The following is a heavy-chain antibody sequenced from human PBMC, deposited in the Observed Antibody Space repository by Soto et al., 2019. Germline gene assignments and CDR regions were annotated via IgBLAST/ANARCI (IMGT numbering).Heavy chain of an antibody. J-gene: IGHJ5*02. CDR3: ARGDYDFWSGYYASSWFDP. CDR1: GYTFTSYD. CDR2: MNPNSGNT. V-gene: IGHV1-8*01. Sequence: ASVKVSCKASGYTFTSYDINWVRQATGQGLEWMGWMNPNSGNTGYAQKFQGRVTMTRNTSISTAYMELSSLRSEDTAVYYCARGDYDFWSGYYASSWFDPWGQGTLVTV. D-gene: IGHD3-3*01.